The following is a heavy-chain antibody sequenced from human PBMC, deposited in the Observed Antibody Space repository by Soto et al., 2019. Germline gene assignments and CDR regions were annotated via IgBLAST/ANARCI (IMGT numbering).Heavy chain of an antibody. D-gene: IGHD4-4*01. CDR1: GFTFSSYG. V-gene: IGHV3-33*01. Sequence: GGSLRRSCPASGFTFSSYGMHWVRQAPGKGLEWVAVIWYDGSNKYYADSVKGRFTISRDNSKNTLYLQMNSLRAEDTAVYYCARDRVPYSNYEVAFDIWGQGTMVTVSS. CDR3: ARDRVPYSNYEVAFDI. J-gene: IGHJ3*02. CDR2: IWYDGSNK.